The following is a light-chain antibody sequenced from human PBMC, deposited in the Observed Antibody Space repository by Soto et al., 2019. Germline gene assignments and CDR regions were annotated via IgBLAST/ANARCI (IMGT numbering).Light chain of an antibody. Sequence: DIQLTQSPSFLSASVGDRVTISCRASQGISIYLGWYQQKPGKAPQLLIYAASALQSGVPSRFSGSGSGTEFTLTITSLQPEDFATYYCQHLNTYPFFGGGTKVDIK. CDR3: QHLNTYPF. CDR1: QGISIY. CDR2: AAS. V-gene: IGKV1-9*01. J-gene: IGKJ4*01.